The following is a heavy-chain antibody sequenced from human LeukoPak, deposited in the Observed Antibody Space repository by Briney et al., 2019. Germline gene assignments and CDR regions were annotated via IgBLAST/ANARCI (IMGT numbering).Heavy chain of an antibody. D-gene: IGHD3-10*01. J-gene: IGHJ4*02. CDR2: ISSSGSTI. V-gene: IGHV3-48*03. CDR3: ARHYYGSGSFYDH. CDR1: GFTFSSYE. Sequence: GGSLTLSCAASGFTFSSYEMNWVRQAPGKGLEWVSTISSSGSTIYYADSVKGRFTVSRDNAKNSLYLQMNSLRAEDTAVYYCARHYYGSGSFYDHWGQGTLVTVSS.